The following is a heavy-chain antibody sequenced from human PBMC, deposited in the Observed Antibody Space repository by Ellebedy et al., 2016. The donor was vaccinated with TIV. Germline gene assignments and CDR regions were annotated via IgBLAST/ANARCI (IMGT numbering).Heavy chain of an antibody. CDR1: GFTFSSYS. J-gene: IGHJ2*01. Sequence: GESLKISCAASGFTFSSYSMNWVRQAPGKGLEWVSYISSSSSTIYYADSVKGRFTISRDNAKNSLYLQMNSLRAEDTAVYYCARGSWVVRGWYFDLWGRGTLVTVSS. CDR3: ARGSWVVRGWYFDL. D-gene: IGHD3-22*01. CDR2: ISSSSSTI. V-gene: IGHV3-48*01.